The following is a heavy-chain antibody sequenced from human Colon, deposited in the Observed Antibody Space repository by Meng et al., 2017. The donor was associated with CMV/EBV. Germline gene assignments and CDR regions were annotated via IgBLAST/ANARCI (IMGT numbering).Heavy chain of an antibody. J-gene: IGHJ3*02. CDR1: GCTFRKVW. CDR2: IKSKTDGGTP. V-gene: IGHV3-15*01. CDR3: STDLPGLLVIHREAVDI. Sequence: GESLKISCAASGCTFRKVWMSLVRQAPGKGLEWVGRIKSKTDGGTPDYAAPVKGRFSISRDDSKSPLHLLMSCLTTEDTAVYYCSTDLPGLLVIHREAVDIWGRGTMVTVSS.